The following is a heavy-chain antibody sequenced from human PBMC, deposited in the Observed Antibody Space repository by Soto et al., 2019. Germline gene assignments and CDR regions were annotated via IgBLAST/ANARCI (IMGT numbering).Heavy chain of an antibody. CDR2: IYYSGST. D-gene: IGHD6-13*01. Sequence: QLQLQESGPGLVKPSETLSLTCTVSGGSISSSSYYWGWIRQPPGKGLEWIGGIYYSGSTYYNPSLKSRDTISVDTSKIQFSLKLSSVAAADTAVYYCARRVAMSSVVAAGTFFFDYWGQGTLVTVSS. CDR1: GGSISSSSYY. J-gene: IGHJ4*02. V-gene: IGHV4-39*01. CDR3: ARRVAMSSVVAAGTFFFDY.